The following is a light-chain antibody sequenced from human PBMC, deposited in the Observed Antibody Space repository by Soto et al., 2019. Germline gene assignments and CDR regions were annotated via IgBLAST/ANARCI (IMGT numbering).Light chain of an antibody. J-gene: IGLJ1*01. Sequence: QSALTQPASVSGSPGQSITISCTGTESEVGGYKYVSWYQQLPGKAPKLMIYDVSYRPSGVSDRFSSSKSGNTASLIISGLQAEDEADYYCSSYASSSPFVFGTGTKVTVL. V-gene: IGLV2-14*01. CDR3: SSYASSSPFV. CDR2: DVS. CDR1: ESEVGGYKY.